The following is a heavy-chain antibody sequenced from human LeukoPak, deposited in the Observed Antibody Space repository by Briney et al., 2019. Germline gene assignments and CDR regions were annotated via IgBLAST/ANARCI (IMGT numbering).Heavy chain of an antibody. CDR2: INHSGST. V-gene: IGHV4-34*01. CDR3: ARELVDYDFWSGYYPKYYFDC. D-gene: IGHD3-3*01. Sequence: SETLSLTCAVYGGSFSGYYWSWIRQPPGKGLEWIGEINHSGSTNYNPSLKSRVTISVDTSKNQFSLKLSSVTAADTAVYYCARELVDYDFWSGYYPKYYFDCWGQGTLVTVSS. CDR1: GGSFSGYY. J-gene: IGHJ4*02.